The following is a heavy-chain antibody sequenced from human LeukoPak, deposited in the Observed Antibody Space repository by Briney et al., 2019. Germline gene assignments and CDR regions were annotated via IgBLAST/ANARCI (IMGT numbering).Heavy chain of an antibody. CDR3: ARTPWFGEVLLYYFDY. D-gene: IGHD3-10*01. J-gene: IGHJ4*02. CDR2: INAGNGNT. Sequence: ASVKVSCKASGYTFTSYAMHWVRQAPGQRLEWMGWINAGNGNTKYSQKFQGRVTITRDTSASTAYMELRSLRSDDTAVYYCARTPWFGEVLLYYFDYWGQGTLVTASS. V-gene: IGHV1-3*01. CDR1: GYTFTSYA.